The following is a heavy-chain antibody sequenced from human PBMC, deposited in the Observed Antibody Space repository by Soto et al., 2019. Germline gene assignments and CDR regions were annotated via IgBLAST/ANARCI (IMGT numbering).Heavy chain of an antibody. CDR3: ARDLYGDYLDY. CDR1: GGSISSYY. CDR2: IYYSGST. V-gene: IGHV4-59*01. Sequence: SETLSLTCTVSGGSISSYYWSWIRQPPGKGLEWIGYIYYSGSTNYNPSLKSRVTISVDTSKNQFSLKLSSVTAADTAVYYCARDLYGDYLDYWGRGTLVTVSS. D-gene: IGHD4-17*01. J-gene: IGHJ4*02.